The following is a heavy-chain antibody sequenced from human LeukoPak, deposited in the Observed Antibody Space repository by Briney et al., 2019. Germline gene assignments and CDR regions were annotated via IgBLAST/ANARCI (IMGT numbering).Heavy chain of an antibody. V-gene: IGHV4-39*01. D-gene: IGHD3-22*01. Sequence: PSETLSLTCTVSGGSISSSSYYWGWIRQPPGKGLEWIGSIYYSGSTYYNPSLKSRVTISVDTSKNQFSLKLSSVTAADTAVYYCASRPYDTPTFAYWGQGTLVTVSS. CDR2: IYYSGST. CDR3: ASRPYDTPTFAY. J-gene: IGHJ4*02. CDR1: GGSISSSSYY.